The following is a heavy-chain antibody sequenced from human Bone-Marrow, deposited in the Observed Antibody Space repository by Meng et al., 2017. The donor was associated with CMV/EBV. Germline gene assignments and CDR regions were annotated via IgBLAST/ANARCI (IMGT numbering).Heavy chain of an antibody. CDR2: ISFDGSNE. V-gene: IGHV3-30-3*01. J-gene: IGHJ4*02. Sequence: GGSLRLSCAASGFIFSSYSMYWVRQAPGKGLERVAVISFDGSNEYYTESVKGRFTISRDNSTNTVYLEMNSLRTEDTGIYYCARDRNSGYDFWGSLDDYWGQGMLVTVSS. CDR3: ARDRNSGYDFWGSLDDY. CDR1: GFIFSSYS. D-gene: IGHD5-12*01.